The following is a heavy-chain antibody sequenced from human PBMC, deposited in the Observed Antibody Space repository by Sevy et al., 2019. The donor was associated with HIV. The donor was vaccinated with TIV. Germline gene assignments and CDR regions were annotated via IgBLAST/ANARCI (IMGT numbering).Heavy chain of an antibody. CDR3: AKHYYSSARRGYFDY. J-gene: IGHJ4*02. Sequence: GGSLRLSCAASGFPFSNYAMSWIRQAPGKGLEWVSTLIGGGSRTYYADSVTGRFTISRDNSKKTLYLQINSLRAEDTAIYYCAKHYYSSARRGYFDYWGQGTLVTVSS. D-gene: IGHD3-10*01. V-gene: IGHV3-23*01. CDR2: LIGGGSRT. CDR1: GFPFSNYA.